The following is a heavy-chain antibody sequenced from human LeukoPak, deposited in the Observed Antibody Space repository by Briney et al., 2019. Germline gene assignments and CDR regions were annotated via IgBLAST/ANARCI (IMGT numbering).Heavy chain of an antibody. Sequence: PGGSLRLSCAASGFTVSSNYMSWVRQAPGKGLEWVSVIYSGGTTYYADSVKGRFTISRDNSKNTLYLQMNSLRAEDTAVYYCARGSQQPLFWYFDLWGRGTLVSVSS. V-gene: IGHV3-53*01. D-gene: IGHD6-13*01. CDR3: ARGSQQPLFWYFDL. CDR2: IYSGGTT. J-gene: IGHJ2*01. CDR1: GFTVSSNY.